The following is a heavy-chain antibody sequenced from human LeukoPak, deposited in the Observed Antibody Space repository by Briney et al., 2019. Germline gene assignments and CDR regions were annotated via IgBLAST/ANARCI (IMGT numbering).Heavy chain of an antibody. D-gene: IGHD4-17*01. CDR1: GFSFSSYT. Sequence: GGSLRLSCAASGFSFSSYTMHWVRQAPGKGLEWVAVIWYDGSNQYYADSVRGRFTISRDNSKNTLHLQMNSLRAEDTAAYYCVKSGPDFGDLPSEYYFDFWGQGTLVTVSS. CDR2: IWYDGSNQ. J-gene: IGHJ4*02. CDR3: VKSGPDFGDLPSEYYFDF. V-gene: IGHV3-33*06.